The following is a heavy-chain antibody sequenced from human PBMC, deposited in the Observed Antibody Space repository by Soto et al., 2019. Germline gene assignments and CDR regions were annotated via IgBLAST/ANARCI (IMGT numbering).Heavy chain of an antibody. V-gene: IGHV1-18*01. J-gene: IGHJ4*02. CDR1: GYTFTNDV. D-gene: IGHD1-26*01. Sequence: QVQLVQSGGEVKKPGASVKVSCKPSGYTFTNDVISWGRRAPGQGLEWMGWISPFNGHTKYAQKCHGRVTLTTDTSTSTAYMELRSLIYDDTAVYYCARDAGSESYLAYWGQGTLVTVSS. CDR3: ARDAGSESYLAY. CDR2: ISPFNGHT.